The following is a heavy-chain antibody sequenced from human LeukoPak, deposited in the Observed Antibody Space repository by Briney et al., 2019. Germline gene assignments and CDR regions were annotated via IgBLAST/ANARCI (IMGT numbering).Heavy chain of an antibody. Sequence: SETLSLTCAVYGGSFSGYYWSWIRQPPGKGLEWIGEINHSGSTNYNPSLKSRVTISVDTSKNQSSLKLSSVTAADTAVYYCARVETGYSSSLGYWGQGTLVTVSS. V-gene: IGHV4-34*01. D-gene: IGHD6-13*01. CDR3: ARVETGYSSSLGY. J-gene: IGHJ4*02. CDR1: GGSFSGYY. CDR2: INHSGST.